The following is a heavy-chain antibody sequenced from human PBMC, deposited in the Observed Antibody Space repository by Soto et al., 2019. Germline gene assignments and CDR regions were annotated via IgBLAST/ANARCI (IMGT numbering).Heavy chain of an antibody. CDR2: IYYSGST. CDR3: ARMDEMATMDY. D-gene: IGHD5-12*01. Sequence: SETLTLTCTVSGGSISSYYWSWIRQPPGKGLEWIGYIYYSGSTNYNPSLKSRVTISVDTSKNQFSLKLSSVTAADTAVYYCARMDEMATMDYWGQGTLVTVSS. V-gene: IGHV4-59*01. CDR1: GGSISSYY. J-gene: IGHJ4*02.